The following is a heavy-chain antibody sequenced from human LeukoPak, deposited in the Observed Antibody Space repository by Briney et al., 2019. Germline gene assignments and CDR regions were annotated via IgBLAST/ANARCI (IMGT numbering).Heavy chain of an antibody. CDR1: GFTSSSYG. J-gene: IGHJ4*02. CDR3: AKSHIVVVPAAPIDY. D-gene: IGHD2-2*01. CDR2: ISYDGSNK. V-gene: IGHV3-30*18. Sequence: GGSLRLSCAASGFTSSSYGMHWVRQAPGKGLEWVAVISYDGSNKYYADSVKGRFTISRDNSKNTLYLQMNSLRAEDTAVYYCAKSHIVVVPAAPIDYWGQGTLVTVSS.